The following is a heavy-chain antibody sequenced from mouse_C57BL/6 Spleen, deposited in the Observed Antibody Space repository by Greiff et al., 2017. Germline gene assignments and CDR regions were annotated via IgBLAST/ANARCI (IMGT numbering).Heavy chain of an antibody. D-gene: IGHD2-3*01. J-gene: IGHJ1*03. Sequence: VKLQESGAELVRPGASVTLSCKASGYTFTDYEMHWVKQTPVHGLEWIGAIDPETGGTAYNQKFKGKAILTADKSSSTAYMELRSLTSEDSAVYYCTRQDDGSWYFDVWGTGTTVTVSS. CDR2: IDPETGGT. CDR1: GYTFTDYE. CDR3: TRQDDGSWYFDV. V-gene: IGHV1-15*01.